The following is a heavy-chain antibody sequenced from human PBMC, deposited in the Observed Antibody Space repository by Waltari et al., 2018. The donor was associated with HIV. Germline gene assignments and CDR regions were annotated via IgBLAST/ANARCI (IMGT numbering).Heavy chain of an antibody. CDR2: IYRSGTT. Sequence: QVLLQESGPRLVKSSETLSLTCTVSASSISRIYYWGWLRQAPGKGLEWIGSIYRSGTTYYNPSFKTRVTISVNMSKNQYSLKLSSLTAADTAVYYCARDQDYYDSSGYTSYAFDIWGRGTMIIVSS. D-gene: IGHD3-22*01. CDR3: ARDQDYYDSSGYTSYAFDI. J-gene: IGHJ3*02. CDR1: ASSISRIYY. V-gene: IGHV4-38-2*02.